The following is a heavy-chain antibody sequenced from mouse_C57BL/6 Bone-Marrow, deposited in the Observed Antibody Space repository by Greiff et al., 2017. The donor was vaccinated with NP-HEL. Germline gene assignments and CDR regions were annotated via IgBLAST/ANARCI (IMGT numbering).Heavy chain of an antibody. CDR1: GYTFTSYW. CDR3: ARDYGSSYGLDYFDY. CDR2: IYPGSGST. V-gene: IGHV1-55*01. J-gene: IGHJ2*01. D-gene: IGHD1-1*01. Sequence: QVQLQQPGAELVKPGASVKMSCKASGYTFTSYWITWVKQRPGQGLEWIGDIYPGSGSTNYNEKFKSKATLTVDTSSSTAYMPLSSLTSEDSAVYYCARDYGSSYGLDYFDYWGQGTTLTV.